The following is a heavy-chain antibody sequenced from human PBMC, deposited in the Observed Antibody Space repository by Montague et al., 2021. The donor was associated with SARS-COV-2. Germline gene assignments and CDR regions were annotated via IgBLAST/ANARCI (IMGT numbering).Heavy chain of an antibody. V-gene: IGHV4-39*01. CDR3: ARLVWFGELSSENWFDP. CDR2: IYYSGST. CDR1: GGSISSSSNY. J-gene: IGHJ5*02. D-gene: IGHD3-10*01. Sequence: SETLSLTCTVSGGSISSSSNYWGWIRQPPGKGLEWIGSIYYSGSTYYTSSLKSRVTISVDTSKNQFSLKLNSVTAADTAVYYCARLVWFGELSSENWFDPWGQGTLVTVPS.